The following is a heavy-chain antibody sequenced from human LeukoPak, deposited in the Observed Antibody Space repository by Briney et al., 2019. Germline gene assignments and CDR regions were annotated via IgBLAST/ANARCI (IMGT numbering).Heavy chain of an antibody. CDR2: INHFGGT. Sequence: PSETVSLTCAVYGGSFSGYYWNWIRQPPGKGLEWIGEINHFGGTNYNPSLKSRVTILGDTSKNQFSLKVNSVTAADTAVYYCARGYRAPQTFYSYHYFDYWAQGTRVTVSS. CDR3: ARGYRAPQTFYSYHYFDY. D-gene: IGHD5-18*01. V-gene: IGHV4-34*01. J-gene: IGHJ4*02. CDR1: GGSFSGYY.